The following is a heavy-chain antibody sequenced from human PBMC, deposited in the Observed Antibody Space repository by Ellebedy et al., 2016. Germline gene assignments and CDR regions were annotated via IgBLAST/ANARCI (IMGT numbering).Heavy chain of an antibody. V-gene: IGHV1-8*01. D-gene: IGHD5-24*01. CDR1: GYTFTSYD. Sequence: ASVKVSCXASGYTFTSYDINWVRQATGQGLEWMGWMNPNSGNTGYAQKFQGRVTMTRNTSISTAYMELSSLRSEDTAVYYCARDPEMATMGGGMDVWGQGTTVTVSS. CDR2: MNPNSGNT. CDR3: ARDPEMATMGGGMDV. J-gene: IGHJ6*02.